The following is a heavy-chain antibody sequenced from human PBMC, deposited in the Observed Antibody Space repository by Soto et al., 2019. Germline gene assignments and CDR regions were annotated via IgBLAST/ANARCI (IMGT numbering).Heavy chain of an antibody. D-gene: IGHD3-10*01. Sequence: ASVKVSCKASGYTFTSYAMHWVRQAPGQRLEWMGRINPSGGNTRYAQKFQGRVTMTRDTSTSTVYMELSSLRSEDTAVYYCARAVPSSGGMDVWGQGTTVTVSS. CDR1: GYTFTSYA. V-gene: IGHV1-46*01. J-gene: IGHJ6*02. CDR3: ARAVPSSGGMDV. CDR2: INPSGGNT.